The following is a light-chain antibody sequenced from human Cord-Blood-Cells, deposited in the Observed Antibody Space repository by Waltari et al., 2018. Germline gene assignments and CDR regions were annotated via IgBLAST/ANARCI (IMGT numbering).Light chain of an antibody. CDR3: QRTYNAPIT. V-gene: IGKV1-27*01. Sequence: DIQLHQPPSPPSASVGDSITITCRGSQGISSYLYWHRQKPGKVPKLLIYSASNLQSGVPSQFSGSGSGTDFTLTISSLQPEDVATYYGQRTYNAPITFGQGTRLEIK. J-gene: IGKJ5*01. CDR2: SAS. CDR1: QGISSY.